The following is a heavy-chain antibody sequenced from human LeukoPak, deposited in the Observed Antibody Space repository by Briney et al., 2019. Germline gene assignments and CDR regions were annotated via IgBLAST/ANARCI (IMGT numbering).Heavy chain of an antibody. CDR2: ISAYNGNT. J-gene: IGHJ4*02. D-gene: IGHD3-9*01. CDR3: ARDLNRYFDWLLHLDH. Sequence: ASVKVSCKASGYTFTSYGISWVRQAPGQGLEWMGWISAYNGNTNYAQKLQGRVTMTTDTSTSTAYMELWSLRSDDTAVYYCARDLNRYFDWLLHLDHWGQGTLVTVSS. V-gene: IGHV1-18*04. CDR1: GYTFTSYG.